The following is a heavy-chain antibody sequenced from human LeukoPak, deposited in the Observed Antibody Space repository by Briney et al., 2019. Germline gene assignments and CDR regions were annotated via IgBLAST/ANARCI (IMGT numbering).Heavy chain of an antibody. D-gene: IGHD2-2*01. CDR3: ARDIVVVPAASYWYFDL. V-gene: IGHV1-69*13. CDR2: IIPIFGTA. Sequence: SVKVSCKASGGTFSSYAISWVRQAPGQGLEWMGGIIPIFGTANYAQKFQGRVTITADESTSTAYMELSSLRSEDTAVYYCARDIVVVPAASYWYFDLWGRGTLVTVSS. J-gene: IGHJ2*01. CDR1: GGTFSSYA.